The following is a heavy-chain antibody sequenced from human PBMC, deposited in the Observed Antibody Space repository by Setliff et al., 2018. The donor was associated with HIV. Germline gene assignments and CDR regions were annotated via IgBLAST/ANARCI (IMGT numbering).Heavy chain of an antibody. CDR2: SRNKAKSYTT. Sequence: GGSMSLSCAASGVTFSDHYMDWVRQAPGKGLEWVGRSRNKAKSYTTEYAASVKGRFTISRDDSKNSLYLQMSILKTEDPAMYYCVRISMIVGNAFDIWGQGTMVTVSS. CDR1: GVTFSDHY. J-gene: IGHJ3*02. D-gene: IGHD3-22*01. CDR3: VRISMIVGNAFDI. V-gene: IGHV3-72*01.